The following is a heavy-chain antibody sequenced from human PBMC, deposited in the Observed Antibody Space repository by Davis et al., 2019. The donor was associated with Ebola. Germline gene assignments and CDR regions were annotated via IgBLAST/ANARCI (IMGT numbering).Heavy chain of an antibody. CDR1: GYTFTSYY. D-gene: IGHD3-10*01. V-gene: IGHV1-3*01. CDR2: INAGNGNT. J-gene: IGHJ4*02. Sequence: ASVKVSCKASGYTFTSYYMHWVRQAPGQRLEWMGWINAGNGNTKYSQKFQGRVTITRDTSASTAYMELSSLRSEDTAVYYCARDYGARWFGESNPPDYWGQGTLVTVSS. CDR3: ARDYGARWFGESNPPDY.